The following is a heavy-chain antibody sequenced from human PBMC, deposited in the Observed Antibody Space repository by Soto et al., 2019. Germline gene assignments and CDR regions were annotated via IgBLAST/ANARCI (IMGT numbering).Heavy chain of an antibody. D-gene: IGHD1-26*01. J-gene: IGHJ3*02. CDR3: ARGRYYDAFDI. Sequence: PSETLSLTCTVSGGSISSFYWSWIRQPPGKRLEWIGYIYYSGSTNYNPSLKSRVTISVDTSKNQFSPKLSSVNAADTAVYYCARGRYYDAFDIWGQGTMVTVSS. CDR2: IYYSGST. CDR1: GGSISSFY. V-gene: IGHV4-59*01.